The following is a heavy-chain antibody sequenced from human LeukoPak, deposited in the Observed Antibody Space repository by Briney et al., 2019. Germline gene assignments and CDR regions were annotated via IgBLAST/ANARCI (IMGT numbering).Heavy chain of an antibody. D-gene: IGHD3-10*01. CDR2: IYHSGRST. Sequence: SETLSLTCTVSGGSISGSYYYWGWIRQPPGKGLEWIGTIYHSGRSTFYNPSLKSRVAMSVGTSKNHFSLNLTSVTAADTAIYYCARHRAKRLNDAFEIWGQGTVVSVSS. J-gene: IGHJ3*02. CDR1: GGSISGSYYY. CDR3: ARHRAKRLNDAFEI. V-gene: IGHV4-39*01.